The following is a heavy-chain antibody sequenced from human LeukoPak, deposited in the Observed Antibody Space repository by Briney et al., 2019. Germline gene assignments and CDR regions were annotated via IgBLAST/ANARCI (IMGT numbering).Heavy chain of an antibody. J-gene: IGHJ4*02. CDR3: ATTVGYSSGWQAPFDY. D-gene: IGHD6-19*01. CDR1: GGSISSSSYY. V-gene: IGHV4-39*07. CDR2: IYYSGST. Sequence: PSETLSLTCTVSGGSISSSSYYWGWIRQPPGKGLEWIGSIYYSGSTYYNPSLKSRVTISVDTSKNQFSLKLSSVTAADTAVYYCATTVGYSSGWQAPFDYWGQGTLVTVSS.